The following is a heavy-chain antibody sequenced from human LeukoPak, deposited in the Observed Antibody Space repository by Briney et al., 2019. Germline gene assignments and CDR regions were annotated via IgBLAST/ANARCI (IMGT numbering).Heavy chain of an antibody. V-gene: IGHV3-23*01. J-gene: IGHJ6*03. D-gene: IGHD2-2*01. CDR1: GFTFSSYA. CDR2: ISGSGGST. CDR3: AKDRVVPAATRGGYYMDV. Sequence: GGSLRLSCAASGFTFSSYAMSWVRQAPGKGLEWVSAISGSGGSTYYADSVKGRFTISRDNSKNTLYLQMNSLRAEDTAVYYCAKDRVVPAATRGGYYMDVWGKGTTVTVSS.